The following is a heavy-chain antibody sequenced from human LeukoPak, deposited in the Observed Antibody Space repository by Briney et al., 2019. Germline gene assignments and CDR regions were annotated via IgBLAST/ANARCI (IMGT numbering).Heavy chain of an antibody. CDR3: ARAGPYSSSIAFDY. V-gene: IGHV3-53*04. CDR2: IYSGGST. J-gene: IGHJ4*02. Sequence: PGGSLRLSCAASGFTVSSNYMSWVRQAPGKGLEWVSVIYSGGSTYYADSVKGRFTISRHNSKNTLYLQMNSLRAEDTAVYYCARAGPYSSSIAFDYWGQGTLVTVSS. D-gene: IGHD6-6*01. CDR1: GFTVSSNY.